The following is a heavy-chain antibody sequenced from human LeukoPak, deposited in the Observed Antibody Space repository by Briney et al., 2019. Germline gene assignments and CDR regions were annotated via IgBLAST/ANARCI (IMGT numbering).Heavy chain of an antibody. CDR3: ARSLAAAGEYYYYYYGMDV. J-gene: IGHJ6*02. D-gene: IGHD6-13*01. Sequence: SETLSLTCAVYGGSFSGYYWSWIRQPPGKGLEWIGEINHSGSTNYNPSLKSRVTISVDTSKNQFSLKLSSVTAADTAVYYCARSLAAAGEYYYYYYGMDVWGQGTTVTVSS. CDR2: INHSGST. V-gene: IGHV4-34*01. CDR1: GGSFSGYY.